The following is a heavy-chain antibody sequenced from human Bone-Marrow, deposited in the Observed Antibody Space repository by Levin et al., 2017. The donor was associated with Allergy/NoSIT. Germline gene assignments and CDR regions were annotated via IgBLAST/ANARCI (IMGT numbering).Heavy chain of an antibody. D-gene: IGHD4-17*01. CDR2: ISSSSSTI. J-gene: IGHJ3*02. Sequence: GESLKISCAASGFTFSSYSMNWVRQAPGKGLEWVSYISSSSSTIYYADSVKGRFTISRDNAKNSLYLQMNSLRAEDTAVYYCARDSDGDYLHDAFDIWGQGTMVTVSS. CDR1: GFTFSSYS. CDR3: ARDSDGDYLHDAFDI. V-gene: IGHV3-48*01.